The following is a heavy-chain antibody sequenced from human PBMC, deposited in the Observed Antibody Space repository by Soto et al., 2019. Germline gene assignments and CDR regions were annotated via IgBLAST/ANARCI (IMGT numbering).Heavy chain of an antibody. Sequence: EVHLVESGGGLVQPGRSLRLSCAASGFSFSAFFMHWVRQAPGKGPVWVSRINPDGSATSYADSVKGRFTISRDNAKNTMFLQVNSMRVEEAAVYYCERDKWGTGDYWGQGTLVTVSS. D-gene: IGHD3-16*01. V-gene: IGHV3-74*03. CDR3: ERDKWGTGDY. CDR2: INPDGSAT. J-gene: IGHJ4*02. CDR1: GFSFSAFF.